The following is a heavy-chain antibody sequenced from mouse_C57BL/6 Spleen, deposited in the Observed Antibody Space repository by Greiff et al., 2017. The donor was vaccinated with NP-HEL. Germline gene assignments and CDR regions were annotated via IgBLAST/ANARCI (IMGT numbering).Heavy chain of an antibody. V-gene: IGHV5-4*01. CDR3: ASLYYYGSS. D-gene: IGHD1-1*01. Sequence: EVQGVESGGGLVKPGGSLKLSCAASGFTFSSYAMSWVRQTPEKRLEWVATISDGGSYTYYPDNVKGRFTISRDNAKNNLYLQMSHLKSEDTAMYYCASLYYYGSSWGQGTTLTVSS. CDR2: ISDGGSYT. CDR1: GFTFSSYA. J-gene: IGHJ2*01.